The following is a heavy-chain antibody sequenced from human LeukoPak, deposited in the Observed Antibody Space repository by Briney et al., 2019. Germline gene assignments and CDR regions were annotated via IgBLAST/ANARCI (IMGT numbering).Heavy chain of an antibody. CDR1: GGSISSYY. D-gene: IGHD1-26*01. CDR2: IYTTGST. V-gene: IGHV4-4*07. CDR3: ARVMDPWSGGAFDI. J-gene: IGHJ3*02. Sequence: SETLSLTCTVSGGSISSYYWSWIRQPAGKGLEWIGRIYTTGSTDYNPSLKSRVTMSVDTSKNQFSLKMSSVTAADTAVYYCARVMDPWSGGAFDISVQGTRVSV.